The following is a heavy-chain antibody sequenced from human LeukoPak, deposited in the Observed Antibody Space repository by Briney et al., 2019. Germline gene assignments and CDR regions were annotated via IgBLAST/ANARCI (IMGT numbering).Heavy chain of an antibody. J-gene: IGHJ4*02. V-gene: IGHV1-2*06. D-gene: IGHD2-15*01. CDR2: INPNSGGT. CDR3: ARDLGYCSGGSCYPTDY. Sequence: ASVKVSCKASGYTFTGYYMHWVRQAPGQGLVWMGRINPNSGGTNYAQKFQGRVTMTRDTSISTAYMELSRLRSDDTAVYYCARDLGYCSGGSCYPTDYWGQGTLVTVSS. CDR1: GYTFTGYY.